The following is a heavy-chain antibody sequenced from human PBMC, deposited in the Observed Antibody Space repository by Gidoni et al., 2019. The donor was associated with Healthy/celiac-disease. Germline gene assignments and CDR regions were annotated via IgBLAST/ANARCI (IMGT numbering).Heavy chain of an antibody. CDR2: ISGSGGRT. Sequence: EVQLLESGGGLVQPGGSLRLSCAASGFTFSSYAMSWVRQAPGKGLEWVSAISGSGGRTYYADAGKGGFTISRDNSKNTLYLQMNSLRAEGTAVYYCAKGAFYFRSAFDIWGQGTMVTVSS. D-gene: IGHD3-3*01. CDR1: GFTFSSYA. J-gene: IGHJ3*02. CDR3: AKGAFYFRSAFDI. V-gene: IGHV3-23*01.